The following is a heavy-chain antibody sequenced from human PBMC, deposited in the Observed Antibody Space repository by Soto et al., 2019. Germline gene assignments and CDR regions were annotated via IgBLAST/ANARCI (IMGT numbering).Heavy chain of an antibody. CDR3: ARDHGYYDFWSGYLTGPLYYYYGMDV. V-gene: IGHV4-59*01. J-gene: IGHJ6*02. Sequence: SETLSLTCTVSGGSISSYYWSWIRQPPGKGLEWIGYIYYSGSTNYNPSLKSRVTISVDTSRNQLSLKLSSVTAADTAVYYCARDHGYYDFWSGYLTGPLYYYYGMDVWGQGTTVTVSS. CDR1: GGSISSYY. CDR2: IYYSGST. D-gene: IGHD3-3*01.